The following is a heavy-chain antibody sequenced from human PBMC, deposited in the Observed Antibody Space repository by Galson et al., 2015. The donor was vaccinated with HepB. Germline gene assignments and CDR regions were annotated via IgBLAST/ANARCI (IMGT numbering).Heavy chain of an antibody. CDR1: GYTFTSSG. D-gene: IGHD6-19*01. Sequence: SVKVSCKASGYTFTSSGITWVRQAPGQGLEWMGWISAYNGNTYYAQKLRGRVTMTTDTSTSIAYMELRSLRSDDTAVYYCARDLEGLTVPATHYWGQGTLVTVSS. J-gene: IGHJ4*02. CDR3: ARDLEGLTVPATHY. CDR2: ISAYNGNT. V-gene: IGHV1-18*01.